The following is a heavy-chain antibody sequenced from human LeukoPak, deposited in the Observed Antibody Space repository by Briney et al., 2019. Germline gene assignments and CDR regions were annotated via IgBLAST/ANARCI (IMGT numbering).Heavy chain of an antibody. J-gene: IGHJ4*02. D-gene: IGHD3-22*01. Sequence: SETLSLTCSVSGGSISSGDYYWSWTRQPPGKGLEWIGYIYNSGRTYYNPSLKSRVSISADTSKKHFSLKLSSVTAADTAVYYCARLIHYDSSGYLDYWGQGSLVTVSS. CDR3: ARLIHYDSSGYLDY. CDR1: GGSISSGDYY. CDR2: IYNSGRT. V-gene: IGHV4-30-4*08.